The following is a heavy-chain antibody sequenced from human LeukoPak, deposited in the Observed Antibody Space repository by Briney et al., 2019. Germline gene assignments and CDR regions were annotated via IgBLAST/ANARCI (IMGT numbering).Heavy chain of an antibody. J-gene: IGHJ4*02. D-gene: IGHD4-23*01. CDR3: AKSKNATEMVTYGGFDY. V-gene: IGHV3-21*01. CDR2: ISSSSSYI. CDR1: GFTFSSYS. Sequence: GGSLRLSCAASGFTFSSYSMNWVRQAPGKGLEWVSSISSSSSYIYYADSVKGRFTISRDNAKNSLYLQMNSLRAEDTAVYYCAKSKNATEMVTYGGFDYWGQGTLVTVSS.